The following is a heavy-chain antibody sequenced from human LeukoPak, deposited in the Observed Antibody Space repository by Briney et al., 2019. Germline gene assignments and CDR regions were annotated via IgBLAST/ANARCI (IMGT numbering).Heavy chain of an antibody. Sequence: PSETLSLTCTVSGGSISSGGYCWSWIRQHPGKGLEWIVYIYYSGSTYYNPSLKRRVTISVDTSKNQFSLKLSSVTAADTAVYYCARGGRWLQSRYFDYWGQGTLVTVSS. J-gene: IGHJ4*02. CDR2: IYYSGST. CDR1: GGSISSGGYC. D-gene: IGHD3-16*01. V-gene: IGHV4-31*03. CDR3: ARGGRWLQSRYFDY.